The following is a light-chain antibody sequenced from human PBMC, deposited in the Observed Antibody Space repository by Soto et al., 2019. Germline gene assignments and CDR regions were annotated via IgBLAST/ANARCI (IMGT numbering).Light chain of an antibody. Sequence: QSALTQPASVSGSPGQSITISCTETSSDVGAYNYVSWYQQHPGKAPKLMIYEVSNRPSGVSNRFSGSKSGNTASLTISGLQAEDEGDYYCSSYTSGSTWVFGGGTKLTVL. J-gene: IGLJ3*02. CDR2: EVS. CDR1: SSDVGAYNY. V-gene: IGLV2-14*01. CDR3: SSYTSGSTWV.